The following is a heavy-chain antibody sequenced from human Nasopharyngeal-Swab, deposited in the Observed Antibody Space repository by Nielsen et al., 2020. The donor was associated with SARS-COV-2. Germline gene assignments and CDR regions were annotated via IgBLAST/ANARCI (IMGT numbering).Heavy chain of an antibody. Sequence: ASVKVSCKTYGYTFISYGISWVRQAPGQGLEWMGWISAYNGHTNYAQKLQHRVTMTTDTSTSTAYMELRSLRSDDTAVYYCAKPIAVAGGYYYGMDVWGQGTTVTVSS. CDR2: ISAYNGHT. CDR1: GYTFISYG. D-gene: IGHD6-19*01. CDR3: AKPIAVAGGYYYGMDV. V-gene: IGHV1-18*01. J-gene: IGHJ6*02.